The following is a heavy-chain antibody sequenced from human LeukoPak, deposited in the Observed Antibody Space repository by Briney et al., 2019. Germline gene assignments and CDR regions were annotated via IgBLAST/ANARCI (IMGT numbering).Heavy chain of an antibody. Sequence: QAGGSLRLSCEVSGFSFSMYWMTWVRQSPGKGLEWLATISGSGVMTYYADSVKGQLTVSGDNSKNTLYLQMSSLTAADTAVYYCAKDRSIGTYYTFDHWGQGTLVTVSA. D-gene: IGHD1-26*01. J-gene: IGHJ4*02. CDR2: ISGSGVMT. V-gene: IGHV3-23*01. CDR1: GFSFSMYW. CDR3: AKDRSIGTYYTFDH.